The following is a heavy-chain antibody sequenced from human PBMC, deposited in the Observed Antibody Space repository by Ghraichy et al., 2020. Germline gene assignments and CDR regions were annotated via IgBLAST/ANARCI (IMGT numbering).Heavy chain of an antibody. CDR3: ARVLGDYYDSSGYSFRFDP. D-gene: IGHD3-22*01. CDR2: INPNSGGT. CDR1: GYTFTGYY. Sequence: ASVKVSCKASGYTFTGYYMHWVRQAPGQGLEWMGWINPNSGGTNYAQKFQGRVTMTRDTSISTAYMELSRLRSDDTAVYYCARVLGDYYDSSGYSFRFDPWGQGTLVTVSS. V-gene: IGHV1-2*02. J-gene: IGHJ5*02.